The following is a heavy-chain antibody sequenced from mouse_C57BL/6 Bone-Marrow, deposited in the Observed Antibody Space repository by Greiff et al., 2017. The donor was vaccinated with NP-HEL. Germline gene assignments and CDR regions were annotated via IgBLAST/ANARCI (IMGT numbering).Heavy chain of an antibody. V-gene: IGHV1-64*01. CDR1: GYTFTSYW. Sequence: QVQLKQPGAELVKPGASVKLSCKASGYTFTSYWMHWVKQRPGQGLEWIGMIHPNSGSTNYNEKFKSKATLTVDKSSSTAYMQLSSLTSEDSAVYYCARSPLYYDLAWFAYWGQGTLVTVSA. CDR2: IHPNSGST. CDR3: ARSPLYYDLAWFAY. J-gene: IGHJ3*01. D-gene: IGHD2-4*01.